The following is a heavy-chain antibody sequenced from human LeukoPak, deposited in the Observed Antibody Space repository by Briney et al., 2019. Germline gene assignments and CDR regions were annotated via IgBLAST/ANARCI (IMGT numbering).Heavy chain of an antibody. D-gene: IGHD2-8*01. CDR1: GGSISSSSYY. CDR3: ARHDLMWALDY. Sequence: SETLSLTCTVSGGSISSSSYYWGWIRQPPGRGLEWIGSIYYSGSTYYNPSLKSRVTISVDTSKNQFSLKLSSVTAADTAVYYCARHDLMWALDYWGQGTLVTVSS. J-gene: IGHJ4*02. V-gene: IGHV4-39*01. CDR2: IYYSGST.